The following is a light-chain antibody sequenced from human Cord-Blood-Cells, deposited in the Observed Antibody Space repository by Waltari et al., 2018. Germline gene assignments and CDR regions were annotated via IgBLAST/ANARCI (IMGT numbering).Light chain of an antibody. CDR3: SSYTSSSTSYV. CDR2: DVS. J-gene: IGLJ1*01. CDR1: SSAVGGYNY. V-gene: IGLV2-14*01. Sequence: QSALTQPASVSGSPGQSIPISCTGTSSAVGGYNYVSWYQQHPGKAPKLMIYDVSNRPSGVSNRFSGSKSGNTASLTISGLQAEDEADYYCSSYTSSSTSYVFGTGTKVTVL.